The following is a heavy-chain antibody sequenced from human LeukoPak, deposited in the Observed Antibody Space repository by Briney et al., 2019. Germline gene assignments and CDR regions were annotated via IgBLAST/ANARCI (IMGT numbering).Heavy chain of an antibody. Sequence: PGGSLRLSCTGSGFTFSSYGMHWVRRAPGKGLEWVAFIRYDGSNKYYADSAKGRFTISRDNSKNTLYLQMNSLRAEDTAVYYCAKGRDNYDFWSGYYDYMDVWGKGTTVTVSS. V-gene: IGHV3-30*02. CDR3: AKGRDNYDFWSGYYDYMDV. CDR2: IRYDGSNK. J-gene: IGHJ6*03. CDR1: GFTFSSYG. D-gene: IGHD3-3*01.